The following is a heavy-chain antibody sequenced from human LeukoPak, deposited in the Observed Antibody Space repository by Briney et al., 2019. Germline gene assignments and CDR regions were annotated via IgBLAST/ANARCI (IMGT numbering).Heavy chain of an antibody. D-gene: IGHD2-2*01. Sequence: SETLSLTCTVSGYSISSGYYWGWIRPPPGKGLEWIGSIYHSGSTYYNPSLKSRVTISVDTSKNQFSLKLSSVTAADTAVYYCARNDCSSTSCYGGEINWFDPWGQGTLVTVSS. CDR3: ARNDCSSTSCYGGEINWFDP. CDR2: IYHSGST. V-gene: IGHV4-38-2*02. CDR1: GYSISSGYY. J-gene: IGHJ5*02.